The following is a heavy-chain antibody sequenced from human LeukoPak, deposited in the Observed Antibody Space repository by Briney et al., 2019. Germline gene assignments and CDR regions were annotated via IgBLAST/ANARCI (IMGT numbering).Heavy chain of an antibody. CDR3: AKEGHYYGSGPEGTFDI. D-gene: IGHD3-10*01. Sequence: GGSLRFSCAASGFTLTNYDMPWVRQAPGKGLAWVASISYDGSNQYYGDSVKGRFTISRDNSKNTLYLQMNSLRAEDTAVYYCAKEGHYYGSGPEGTFDIWAKGQWSPSLQ. CDR1: GFTLTNYD. J-gene: IGHJ3*02. CDR2: ISYDGSNQ. V-gene: IGHV3-30*18.